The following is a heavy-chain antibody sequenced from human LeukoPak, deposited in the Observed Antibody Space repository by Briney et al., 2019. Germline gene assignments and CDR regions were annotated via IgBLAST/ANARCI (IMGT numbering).Heavy chain of an antibody. CDR2: ISSSSSTI. J-gene: IGHJ4*02. D-gene: IGHD2-8*01. V-gene: IGHV3-48*01. CDR3: ARDVLLDY. CDR1: GFTFSSYG. Sequence: PTGGSLRLSCAASGFTFSSYGMTWVRQAPGKGLEWVSYISSSSSTIYYADSVKGRFTISRDNAKNSLYLQLNSLRAEDTAVYYCARDVLLDYWGQGTLVTVSS.